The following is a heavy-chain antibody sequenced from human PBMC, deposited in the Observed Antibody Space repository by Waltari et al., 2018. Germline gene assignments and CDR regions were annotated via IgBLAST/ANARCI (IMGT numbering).Heavy chain of an antibody. V-gene: IGHV3-53*01. D-gene: IGHD2-15*01. Sequence: EVHLVESGGGLIQPGGSLRLSCSVSEFSVSNSYMCWVRQAPGKGLEWVSSIYSVGSTYYADSVEGRFTVSRDASRNTLHLQMNSLRTEDTAVYYCARDNLGFCRGGSCYGFFDPWGQGTLVIVSS. CDR3: ARDNLGFCRGGSCYGFFDP. CDR1: EFSVSNSY. CDR2: IYSVGST. J-gene: IGHJ5*02.